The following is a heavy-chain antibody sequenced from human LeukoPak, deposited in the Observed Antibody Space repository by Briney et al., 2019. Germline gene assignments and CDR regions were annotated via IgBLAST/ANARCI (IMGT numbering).Heavy chain of an antibody. CDR2: ISSSSSYI. CDR1: GFTFSNYA. Sequence: GGSLRLSCAASGFTFSNYAMSWVRQAPGKGLEWVSSISSSSSYIYYADSVKGRFTISRDNAKNSLYLQMNSLRAEDTAVYYCARVLSRRRLWGGGGNDYWGQGTLVTVSS. V-gene: IGHV3-21*01. J-gene: IGHJ4*02. CDR3: ARVLSRRRLWGGGGNDY. D-gene: IGHD3-16*01.